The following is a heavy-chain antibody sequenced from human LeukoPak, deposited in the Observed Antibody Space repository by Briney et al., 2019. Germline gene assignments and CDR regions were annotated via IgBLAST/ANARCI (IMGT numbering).Heavy chain of an antibody. D-gene: IGHD4-17*01. CDR2: ISGSGGST. J-gene: IGHJ3*01. CDR1: RFTFSSYA. V-gene: IGHV3-23*01. CDR3: ARGGMTTTTTRLLDV. Sequence: PGGSLRLSCAASRFTFSSYAMSWVRQAPGKGLEWVSAISGSGGSTYYADSVKGRFTISRDNSKNTLYLQMNSLGAEDTAVYYCARGGMTTTTTRLLDVWGQGTMVTVSS.